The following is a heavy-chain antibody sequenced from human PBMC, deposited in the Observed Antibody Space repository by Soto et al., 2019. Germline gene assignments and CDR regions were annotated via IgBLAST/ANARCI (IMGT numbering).Heavy chain of an antibody. V-gene: IGHV3-11*01. J-gene: IGHJ4*02. Sequence: QVQLVESGGGLVEPGGSLRLSCAASGFIFTDYSMAWIRQAPGKGLEWISYITTGGESTLYAASVEGRFTISRDNAKKALFLQMTSLRADDTAVYFCARDPQRRDGYNFDSWGQGTLVTVSS. CDR1: GFIFTDYS. CDR3: ARDPQRRDGYNFDS. D-gene: IGHD5-12*01. CDR2: ITTGGEST.